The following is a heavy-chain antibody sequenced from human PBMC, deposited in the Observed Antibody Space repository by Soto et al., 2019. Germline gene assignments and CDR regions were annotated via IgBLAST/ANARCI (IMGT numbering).Heavy chain of an antibody. CDR1: GFTFDDYA. Sequence: PGGSLRLSCAASGFTFDDYAMHWVRQGPGKGLEWVSSISWNSGDIVYADSVKGRFTISRDNPQNSLYLQMNSLRAEDTAFYFCAKDTGGGGGRNIWYYFDSWGLGT. CDR3: AKDTGGGGGRNIWYYFDS. D-gene: IGHD3-16*01. CDR2: ISWNSGDI. J-gene: IGHJ4*02. V-gene: IGHV3-9*01.